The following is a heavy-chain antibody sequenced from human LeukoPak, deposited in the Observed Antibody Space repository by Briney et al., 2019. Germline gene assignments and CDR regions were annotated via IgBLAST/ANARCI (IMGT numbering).Heavy chain of an antibody. V-gene: IGHV3-53*01. Sequence: GGSLRLSCAASGFTVSSDYMTWVGQAPGKGLEWVSVIYSGSNTYYADSVKGRFTISRDNSRNTLYLQMNSLRAEDTAVYYCASYPATGAYFDYWGQGTLVTVSS. CDR1: GFTVSSDY. D-gene: IGHD6-25*01. J-gene: IGHJ4*02. CDR2: IYSGSNT. CDR3: ASYPATGAYFDY.